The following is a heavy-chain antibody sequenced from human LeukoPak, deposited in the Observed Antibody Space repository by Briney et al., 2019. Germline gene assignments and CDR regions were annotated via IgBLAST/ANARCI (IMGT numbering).Heavy chain of an antibody. V-gene: IGHV4-61*09. CDR2: IHTSGST. CDR3: ARQDPLRPGFAFDI. Sequence: PSETLSLTCTVSGGSISSGSYCWSWSRQPAGKGLEWIGHIHTSGSTHYNPSLKSRVTISVDTSKNQFSLKLSSVTAADTAVYYCARQDPLRPGFAFDIWGQGTMVTVSS. J-gene: IGHJ3*02. CDR1: GGSISSGSYC. D-gene: IGHD3-16*01.